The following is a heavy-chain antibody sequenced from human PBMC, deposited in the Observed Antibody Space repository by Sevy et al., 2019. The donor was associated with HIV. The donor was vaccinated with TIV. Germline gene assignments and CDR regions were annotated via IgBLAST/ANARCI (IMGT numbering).Heavy chain of an antibody. CDR3: AGARYDSSGSFDAFDI. Sequence: GGSLRLSCAASGFTFYNYAMNWVRQAPGKGLEWVSTIFRSGETTYYADSVKARFTISRDNSKNTLYLQMNSLRTEDTASYYCAGARYDSSGSFDAFDIWGQGTMVTVSS. V-gene: IGHV3-23*01. D-gene: IGHD3-22*01. CDR2: IFRSGETT. CDR1: GFTFYNYA. J-gene: IGHJ3*02.